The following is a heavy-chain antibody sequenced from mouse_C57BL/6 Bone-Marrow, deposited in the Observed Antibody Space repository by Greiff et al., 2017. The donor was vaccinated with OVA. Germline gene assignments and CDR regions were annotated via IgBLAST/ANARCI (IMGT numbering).Heavy chain of an antibody. CDR1: GFTFSSYG. CDR3: ARQWGDVGY. J-gene: IGHJ2*01. V-gene: IGHV5-6*01. D-gene: IGHD3-3*01. Sequence: EVHLVESGGDLVKPGGSLKLSCAASGFTFSSYGMSWVRQTPDKRLEWVATISSGGSYPYYPDSVKGRFTISRDNAKNTLYLQMSSLKSEDTAMYYCARQWGDVGYWGQGTTLTVSS. CDR2: ISSGGSYP.